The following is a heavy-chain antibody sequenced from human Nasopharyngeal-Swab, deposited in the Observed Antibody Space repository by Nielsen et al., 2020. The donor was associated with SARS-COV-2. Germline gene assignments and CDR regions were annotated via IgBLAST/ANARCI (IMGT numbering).Heavy chain of an antibody. CDR3: ARGLRKYYYLDV. V-gene: IGHV3-30*03. J-gene: IGHJ6*03. CDR2: MSNDGKNI. CDR1: GFTFSTYG. Sequence: GGSLRLSCAASGFTFSTYGMHWVRQAPGKGLEWVAVMSNDGKNIYYADSVKGRFTISRDNSKNTLYLQMNSLRADDTAVYYCARGLRKYYYLDVWGKGTTFTVSS.